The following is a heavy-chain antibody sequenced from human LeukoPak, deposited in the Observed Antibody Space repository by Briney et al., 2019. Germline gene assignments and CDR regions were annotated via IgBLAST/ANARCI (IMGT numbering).Heavy chain of an antibody. V-gene: IGHV1-2*02. Sequence: ASLKVSCKASGYSLSDYHLHWVRHTPGQGLEWMGDINPRNGATKYAQKFQGRVTMTRDTSVSTVYMDLSGLTPDDTAVYYCARDPQYTFGYPTYDCWGQGTLVTVSS. J-gene: IGHJ4*02. CDR1: GYSLSDYH. CDR3: ARDPQYTFGYPTYDC. CDR2: INPRNGAT. D-gene: IGHD2-2*03.